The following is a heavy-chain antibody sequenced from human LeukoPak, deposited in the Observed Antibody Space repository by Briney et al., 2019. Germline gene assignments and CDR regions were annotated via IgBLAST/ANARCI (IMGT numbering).Heavy chain of an antibody. CDR1: GGSFSGYY. Sequence: SETLSLTCAVYGGSFSGYYWSWIRQPPGKGLEWIGEINHSGSTNYNPSLKSRVTISVDTSKNQFSLKLSSLTAADTAVYYCARLRDGDFDYWGQGTLVTVSS. V-gene: IGHV4-34*01. CDR2: INHSGST. J-gene: IGHJ4*02. D-gene: IGHD3-10*01. CDR3: ARLRDGDFDY.